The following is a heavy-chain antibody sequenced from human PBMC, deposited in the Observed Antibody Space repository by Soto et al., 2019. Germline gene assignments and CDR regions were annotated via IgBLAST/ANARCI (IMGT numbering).Heavy chain of an antibody. Sequence: PGGSLRLSCAASGFTFSSYAMSWVRQAPGKGLEWVSAISGSGGSTYYADSVKGRFTISRDNSKNTLYLQMNSLRAEDTAVYYCAKMYYDILTGYSRPYYYYGMDVWGQGTTVTVSS. D-gene: IGHD3-9*01. CDR1: GFTFSSYA. CDR2: ISGSGGST. CDR3: AKMYYDILTGYSRPYYYYGMDV. V-gene: IGHV3-23*01. J-gene: IGHJ6*02.